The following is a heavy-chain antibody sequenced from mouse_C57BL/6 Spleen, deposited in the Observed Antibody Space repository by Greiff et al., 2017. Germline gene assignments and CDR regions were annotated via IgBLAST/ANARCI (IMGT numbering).Heavy chain of an antibody. D-gene: IGHD1-1*01. CDR2: IYPRSGNT. J-gene: IGHJ2*01. V-gene: IGHV1-81*01. CDR3: ARSERDYYGSIPLDY. CDR1: GYTFTSYG. Sequence: VQLQESGAELARPGASVKLSCKASGYTFTSYGISWVKQRTGQGLEWIGEIYPRSGNTYYNEKFKGKATLTADKSSSTAYMELRSLTSEDSAVYFCARSERDYYGSIPLDYWGQGTTLTVSS.